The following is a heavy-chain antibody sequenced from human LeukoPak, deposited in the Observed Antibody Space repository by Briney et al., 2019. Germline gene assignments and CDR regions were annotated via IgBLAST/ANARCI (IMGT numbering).Heavy chain of an antibody. CDR3: ARLKRWRNDYGDYRFFDY. CDR2: INHSGST. V-gene: IGHV4-34*01. D-gene: IGHD4-17*01. CDR1: GGSFSGYY. J-gene: IGHJ4*02. Sequence: SETLSLTCAVYGGSFSGYYWSWIRQPPGKGLEWIGEINHSGSTNYNPSLKSRVTISVDTSKNQFSLKLSSVTAADTAVYYCARLKRWRNDYGDYRFFDYWGQEPPVPVSS.